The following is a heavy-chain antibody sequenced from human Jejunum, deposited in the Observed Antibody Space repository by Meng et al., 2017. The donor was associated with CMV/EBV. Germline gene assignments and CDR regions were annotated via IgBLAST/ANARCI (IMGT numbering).Heavy chain of an antibody. CDR3: ARGQYYLYYDFMDV. D-gene: IGHD3-16*01. CDR2: ISAYAGNP. V-gene: IGHV1-18*01. J-gene: IGHJ6*02. Sequence: GSSFPSYSITWVRQAPGHGLEWMGWISAYAGNPKSAQKFQGRVTVTTDTSTNTAYMELRSLRSDDTAVYYCARGQYYLYYDFMDVWGQGTTVTVSS. CDR1: GSSFPSYS.